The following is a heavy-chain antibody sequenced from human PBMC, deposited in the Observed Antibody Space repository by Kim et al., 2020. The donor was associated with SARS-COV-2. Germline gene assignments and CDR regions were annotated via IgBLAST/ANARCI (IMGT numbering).Heavy chain of an antibody. V-gene: IGHV3-30-3*01. CDR3: ARDPGSRLRGLTYSYYGMYV. CDR1: GFTFSSCA. Sequence: GGSLRLSCAASGFTFSSCAIHWVRQAPGKGLEWVAVISYDGSNKNYADSVKGRFTISRDNTKNTLYLQMNSLRAEDTALYYCARDPGSRLRGLTYSYYGMYVWGQGTTVTVSS. CDR2: ISYDGSNK. J-gene: IGHJ6*02. D-gene: IGHD3-10*01.